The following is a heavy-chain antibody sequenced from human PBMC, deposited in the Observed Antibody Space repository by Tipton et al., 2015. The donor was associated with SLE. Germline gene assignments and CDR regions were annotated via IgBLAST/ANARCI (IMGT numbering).Heavy chain of an antibody. D-gene: IGHD5-18*01. Sequence: QLMQSGPEVKKPGSSVKVSCEPSGGTFSSDCISWVRQAPGQGLEWMGGIIPASGTTTYAQKFQGRVTITADESTSTAYMELSSLRSEDTAVYYCASGRGSFGDYWGQGTLVTVSS. CDR3: ASGRGSFGDY. V-gene: IGHV1-69*13. CDR1: GGTFSSDC. CDR2: IIPASGTT. J-gene: IGHJ4*02.